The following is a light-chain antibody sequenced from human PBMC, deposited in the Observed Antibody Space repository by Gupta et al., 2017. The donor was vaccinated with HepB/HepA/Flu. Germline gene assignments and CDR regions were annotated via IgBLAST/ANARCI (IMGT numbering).Light chain of an antibody. CDR2: DAS. J-gene: IGKJ4*01. Sequence: EIVLTQSPVTMSLSPGERATLSCRASQSVSRYLAWYQQKPGQPPSLLVFDASNRATGVPARFSGSGSGTEFTLTISSLEPEDFAVYYCLHRFTCPFTFGGGTKVEIK. CDR1: QSVSRY. V-gene: IGKV3-11*01. CDR3: LHRFTCPFT.